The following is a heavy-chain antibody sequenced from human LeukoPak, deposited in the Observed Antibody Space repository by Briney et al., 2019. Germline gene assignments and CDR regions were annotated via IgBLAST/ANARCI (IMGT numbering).Heavy chain of an antibody. D-gene: IGHD6-19*01. CDR3: AKGDSSGNWFDA. CDR2: VSDIGNST. Sequence: PGGSLRLSCAASGFTFNDYAMSWVRQSPATGLEWVSAVSDIGNSTFYADALMGRFTISRDNSKNTLFLQMNDLRIDDTAVYYCAKGDSSGNWFDAWGQGTLVSVSS. CDR1: GFTFNDYA. V-gene: IGHV3-23*01. J-gene: IGHJ5*02.